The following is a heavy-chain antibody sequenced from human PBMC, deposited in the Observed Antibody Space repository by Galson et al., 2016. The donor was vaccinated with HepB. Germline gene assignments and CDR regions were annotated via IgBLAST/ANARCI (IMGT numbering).Heavy chain of an antibody. V-gene: IGHV3-7*01. CDR2: INKDGRQK. CDR3: VTLRGAL. J-gene: IGHJ4*02. Sequence: SLRLSCAASGSALSNYWINWVRQGPGKGLEWVANINKDGRQKYYVDSVKGRFTISRDNADNSLSLEMNSLRAEDTAVYYCVTLRGALWGQGALVTVSS. D-gene: IGHD3-10*01. CDR1: GSALSNYW.